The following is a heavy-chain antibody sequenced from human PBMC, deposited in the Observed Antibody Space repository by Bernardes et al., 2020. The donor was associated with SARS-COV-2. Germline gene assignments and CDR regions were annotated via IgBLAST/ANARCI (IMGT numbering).Heavy chain of an antibody. D-gene: IGHD6-6*01. V-gene: IGHV5-51*01. J-gene: IGHJ4*02. CDR3: ARRGANEYWFDY. CDR1: GYTFTTYW. CDR2: IYPSDSGT. Sequence: GESLKISCRGSGYTFTTYWIGWVRQMPGKGLEWMGIIYPSDSGTRYSPSFQGQVTISADKSISTAYLQWSSLKASDTAMYYCARRGANEYWFDYWGQGTLVTVSS.